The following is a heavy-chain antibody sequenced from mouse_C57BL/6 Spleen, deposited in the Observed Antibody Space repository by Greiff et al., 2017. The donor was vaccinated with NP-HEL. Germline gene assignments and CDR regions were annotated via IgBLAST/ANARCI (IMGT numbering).Heavy chain of an antibody. D-gene: IGHD1-1*01. CDR2: IYPGNSDT. J-gene: IGHJ2*01. CDR3: TRRYGSRYYFDY. Sequence: VQLQQSGTVLARPGASVKMSCKTSGYTFTSYWMHWVKQRPGQGLEWIGAIYPGNSDTSYNQKFKGKAKLTAVTSASTAYMELSSLTNEDSAVYYCTRRYGSRYYFDYWGQGTTLTVSS. V-gene: IGHV1-5*01. CDR1: GYTFTSYW.